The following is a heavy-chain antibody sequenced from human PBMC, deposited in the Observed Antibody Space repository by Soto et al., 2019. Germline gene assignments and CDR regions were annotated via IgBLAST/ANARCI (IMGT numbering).Heavy chain of an antibody. CDR3: ARGRYYYGSGSYYPALGYYYYGMDV. D-gene: IGHD3-10*01. CDR2: INNSGST. Sequence: SETLSLTCAVYCGSFSGYYWSGIRQAPGKGLEWIGEINNSGSTNYNPSLKSRVTISVDTSKNQFSLKLSSVTAADTAVYYCARGRYYYGSGSYYPALGYYYYGMDVWGQGTTVT. CDR1: CGSFSGYY. J-gene: IGHJ6*02. V-gene: IGHV4-34*01.